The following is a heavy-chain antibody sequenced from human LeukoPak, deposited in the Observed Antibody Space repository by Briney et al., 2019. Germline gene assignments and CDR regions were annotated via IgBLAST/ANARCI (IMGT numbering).Heavy chain of an antibody. V-gene: IGHV3-13*01. Sequence: GGSLRLSCAASGFAFSSYDMHWVRQVTGKYLEWVSAIGTTGDTYYPGSVKGRFTISRENAKNSLYLQMNSLRAGDTAVYYCARAVAAARGVNYFDYWGQGTLVTVSS. CDR3: ARAVAAARGVNYFDY. CDR1: GFAFSSYD. D-gene: IGHD3-10*01. J-gene: IGHJ4*02. CDR2: IGTTGDT.